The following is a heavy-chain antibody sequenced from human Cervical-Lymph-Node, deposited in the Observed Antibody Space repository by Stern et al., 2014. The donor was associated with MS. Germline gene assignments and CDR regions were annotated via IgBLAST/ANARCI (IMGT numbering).Heavy chain of an antibody. J-gene: IGHJ6*02. CDR2: IIPILSTV. CDR3: ARAWGASDFYGMDV. CDR1: GGTISSNV. Sequence: QVQLVQSGAEVKKPGASVKVSCKASGGTISSNVISWVRQAPGQGLEWMGGIIPILSTVHYAQKFQGRVTITADASTSTAYMELTSLRSEDTAVYYCARAWGASDFYGMDVWGQGTTVTVSS. D-gene: IGHD1-26*01. V-gene: IGHV1-69*01.